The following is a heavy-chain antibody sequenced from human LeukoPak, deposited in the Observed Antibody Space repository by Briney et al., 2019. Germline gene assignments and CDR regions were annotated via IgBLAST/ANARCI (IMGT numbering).Heavy chain of an antibody. D-gene: IGHD6-13*01. J-gene: IGHJ2*01. CDR1: GGSISSYY. CDR3: ARGDIAGWYFDL. V-gene: IGHV4-59*01. CDR2: IYYSGST. Sequence: SETLSLTCTVSGGSISSYYWSWIRKPPGKGLEWIGYIYYSGSTNYNPSLKSRVTISVDTSKNQFSLKLSSVTAADTAVYYCARGDIAGWYFDLWGRGTLVTVSS.